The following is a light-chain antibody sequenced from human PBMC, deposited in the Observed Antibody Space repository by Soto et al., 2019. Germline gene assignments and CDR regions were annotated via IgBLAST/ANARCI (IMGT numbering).Light chain of an antibody. J-gene: IGKJ4*01. Sequence: EIVLTQSPGTLTLSPGETATLSCRASQRVNANYLAWYQHKPGQAPRLLIHDASTRATGTPDRFSGSGSGTDFTLTTRRLEPEDFALYYCQQYGDSRQVTFGGGPRWISN. V-gene: IGKV3-20*01. CDR2: DAS. CDR3: QQYGDSRQVT. CDR1: QRVNANY.